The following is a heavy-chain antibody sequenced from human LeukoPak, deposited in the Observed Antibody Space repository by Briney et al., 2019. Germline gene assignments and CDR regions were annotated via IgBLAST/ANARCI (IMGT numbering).Heavy chain of an antibody. CDR2: INHSGST. CDR1: GGSFSGYY. D-gene: IGHD6-6*01. V-gene: IGHV4-34*01. Sequence: SETLSLTCAVYGGSFSGYYWSWIRQPPGKGLEWIGEINHSGSTNYNPSLKSRVTISVDTSKNQFSLKLSSVTAADTAVYYCARENSNLHSSSFSWGQGTMVTVSS. J-gene: IGHJ3*01. CDR3: ARENSNLHSSSFS.